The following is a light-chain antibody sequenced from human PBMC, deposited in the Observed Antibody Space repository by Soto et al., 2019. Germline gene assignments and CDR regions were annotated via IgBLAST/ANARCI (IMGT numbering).Light chain of an antibody. CDR1: SGHSSYA. CDR2: LNSDGRH. V-gene: IGLV4-69*01. Sequence: QSVLTQSPSASASLGASVKLTCTLSSGHSSYAIAWHQQQPEKGPRYLMKLNSDGRHSKGDGIPDRFSGSSSGAERYLTISSLQSEDEADYYCQTWGTGPWVFGGGTQLTVL. J-gene: IGLJ3*02. CDR3: QTWGTGPWV.